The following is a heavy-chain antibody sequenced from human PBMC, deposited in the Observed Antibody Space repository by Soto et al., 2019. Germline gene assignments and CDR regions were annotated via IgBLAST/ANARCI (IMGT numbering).Heavy chain of an antibody. J-gene: IGHJ6*03. CDR1: GFTFSSDA. Sequence: EVQLVESGGGLAQPGGSLRLSCAASGFTFSSDAMDWVRQAPGKGLEYVSGISSNGSGKYYASSVKGRFTISRDNSRDTVYLKMDSLRPEDMAVYYCTRRARADYYYLDVWGKGTTVTVS. CDR2: ISSNGSGK. V-gene: IGHV3-64*01. CDR3: TRRARADYYYLDV.